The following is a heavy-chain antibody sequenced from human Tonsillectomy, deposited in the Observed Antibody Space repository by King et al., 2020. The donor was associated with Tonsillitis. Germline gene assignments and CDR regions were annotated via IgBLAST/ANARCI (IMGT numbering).Heavy chain of an antibody. CDR2: IYSGGST. V-gene: IGHV3-53*01. D-gene: IGHD6-13*01. CDR1: GFTVSSNY. J-gene: IGHJ4*02. CDR3: SRERIATGGAFFDY. Sequence: VQLVESGGGLIQPGGSLRLSCAASGFTVSSNYMNWVRQAPGKGLEWVSVIYSGGSTYYADSVKGRFTISRDNSKNTLYLQMNSLRAEDTAVYYWSRERIATGGAFFDYWGQGTLGTVSS.